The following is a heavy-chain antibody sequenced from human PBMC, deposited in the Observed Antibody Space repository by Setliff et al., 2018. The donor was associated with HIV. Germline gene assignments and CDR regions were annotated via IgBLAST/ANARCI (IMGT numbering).Heavy chain of an antibody. Sequence: PSETLSLTCSVSGGSISTYYWSWIRQHPGKGLEWIGYIYYSGSTNYNPSLKSRVTISVDTSKNQFSLKLTSLTAADTAVYYCARAYDYSNYFHYYMDVWGKGTTVTVSS. D-gene: IGHD4-4*01. V-gene: IGHV4-59*01. CDR2: IYYSGST. J-gene: IGHJ6*03. CDR3: ARAYDYSNYFHYYMDV. CDR1: GGSISTYY.